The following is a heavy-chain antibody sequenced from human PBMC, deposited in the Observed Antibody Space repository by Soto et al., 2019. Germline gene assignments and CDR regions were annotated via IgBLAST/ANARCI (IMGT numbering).Heavy chain of an antibody. CDR2: IRSTSYGETT. CDR1: GFTFRDYT. CDR3: TRVNRGIAARGSYNWFDP. Sequence: GGSLRLSCTASGFTFRDYTMSWFRQAPGKGLDWVGFIRSTSYGETTEYAASVKGRFTISRDDSKSIAYLQMNSLKTEDTAVYYCTRVNRGIAARGSYNWFDPWGQGTLVTSPQ. D-gene: IGHD6-13*01. V-gene: IGHV3-49*03. J-gene: IGHJ5*02.